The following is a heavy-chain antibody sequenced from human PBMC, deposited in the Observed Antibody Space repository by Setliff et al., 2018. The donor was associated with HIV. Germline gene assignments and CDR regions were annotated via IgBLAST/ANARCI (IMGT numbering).Heavy chain of an antibody. CDR3: ARAYSSGRYDAFDI. CDR2: ISSSSSYI. J-gene: IGHJ3*02. CDR1: GFTFSSYS. V-gene: IGHV3-21*01. D-gene: IGHD6-19*01. Sequence: GGSLRLSCAASGFTFSSYSMNWVRQAPGKGLEWVSSISSSSSYIYYADSVKGRFTISRDNAKNSLYLQMNSLRAEDTAVYYCARAYSSGRYDAFDIWGQGTMVTVSS.